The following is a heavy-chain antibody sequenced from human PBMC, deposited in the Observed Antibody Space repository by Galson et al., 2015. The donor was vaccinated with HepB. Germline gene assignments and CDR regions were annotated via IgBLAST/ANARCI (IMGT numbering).Heavy chain of an antibody. CDR3: AREVGWSYPHFDY. J-gene: IGHJ4*02. CDR1: GGSISSGGYY. V-gene: IGHV4-31*03. D-gene: IGHD2-15*01. Sequence: TLSLPCPVSGGSISSGGYYWRWIRQHPGKGLEWIGYIYYSGSTYYNPSLKSRVTISVDTSKNQFSLKLSSVTAADTAVYYCAREVGWSYPHFDYWGRGTLVTVSS. CDR2: IYYSGST.